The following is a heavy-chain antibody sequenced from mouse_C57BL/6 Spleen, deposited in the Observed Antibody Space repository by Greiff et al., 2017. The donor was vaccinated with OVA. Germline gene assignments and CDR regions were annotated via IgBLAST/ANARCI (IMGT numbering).Heavy chain of an antibody. J-gene: IGHJ2*01. Sequence: VQLQQSGAELVRPGASVKLSCTASGFTIKDDYMHWVKQRPEQGLEWIGWIDPENGDTEYASKFQGKATITADTSSNTAYLQLSSLTSEDTAVYYCTTDYGSSYDFDYWGQGTTLTVSS. CDR3: TTDYGSSYDFDY. CDR2: IDPENGDT. V-gene: IGHV14-4*01. D-gene: IGHD1-1*01. CDR1: GFTIKDDY.